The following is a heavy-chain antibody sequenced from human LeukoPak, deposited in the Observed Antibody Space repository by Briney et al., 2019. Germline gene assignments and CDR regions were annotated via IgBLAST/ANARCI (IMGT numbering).Heavy chain of an antibody. D-gene: IGHD6-19*01. CDR1: GHMFTDYY. CDR3: ARDSKVTGTSFDS. V-gene: IGHV1-2*02. Sequence: ASVKVSCKASGHMFTDYYMHWVRQAPGQGLEWMGWMNVDSGGTKYAQKFQGRVTMTRDTSISTAFMDLTRLRSDDTAVYYCARDSKVTGTSFDSWGQGTLATVSS. CDR2: MNVDSGGT. J-gene: IGHJ4*02.